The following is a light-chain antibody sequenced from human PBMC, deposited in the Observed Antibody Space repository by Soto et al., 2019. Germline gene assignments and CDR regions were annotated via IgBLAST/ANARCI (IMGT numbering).Light chain of an antibody. CDR2: DSS. V-gene: IGKV1-5*01. J-gene: IGKJ4*01. CDR3: QQYDDYPLT. Sequence: DIQMTQSPSTLSASVGDRVTITCRASQSVRSWLAWYQQKPGKAPKFLIYDSSTLESGVPSRFSGSGSGTEFTLTISSLQPDDFATYYCQQYDDYPLTFGGGTKVEI. CDR1: QSVRSW.